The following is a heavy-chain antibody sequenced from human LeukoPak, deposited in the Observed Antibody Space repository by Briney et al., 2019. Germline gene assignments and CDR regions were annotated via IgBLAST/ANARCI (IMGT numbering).Heavy chain of an antibody. CDR1: GFTFSSYG. V-gene: IGHV3-30*02. J-gene: IGHJ4*02. CDR3: AKDPDY. CDR2: IQYDGSNK. Sequence: GGSLRLSCVASGFTFSSYGMHWVRQAPGKGLEWVAFIQYDGSNKYFADSVKGRFAISRDNSKKALYLQMNSLRAEDTAVYYCAKDPDYWGQGTLVTVSS.